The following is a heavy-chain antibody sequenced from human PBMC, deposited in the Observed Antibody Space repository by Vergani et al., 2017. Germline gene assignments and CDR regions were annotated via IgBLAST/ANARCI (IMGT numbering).Heavy chain of an antibody. Sequence: EVQLVESGGGLVKPGGSLRLSCAASGFTFSNAWMSWVRQAPGKGLEWVGRIKSKTDGGTTDYAAPVKGRFTISRDDSKSIAYLQMNSLKTEDTAVYYCTKVGYYYYYMDVWGKGTTVTVSS. J-gene: IGHJ6*03. CDR1: GFTFSNAW. CDR3: TKVGYYYYYMDV. D-gene: IGHD1-26*01. V-gene: IGHV3-15*01. CDR2: IKSKTDGGTT.